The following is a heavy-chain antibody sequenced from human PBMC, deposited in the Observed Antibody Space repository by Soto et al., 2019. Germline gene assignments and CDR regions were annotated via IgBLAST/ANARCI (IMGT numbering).Heavy chain of an antibody. D-gene: IGHD4-17*01. Sequence: SETLSLTCTVSGGSISSGGYYWSWIRQHPGKGLEWIGYIYYSGSTYYNPSLKSRVTISVDTSKNQFSLKLSSVTAADTAVYYCARVYTDYEEDCFDPWGQGTLVTVSS. CDR2: IYYSGST. CDR1: GGSISSGGYY. CDR3: ARVYTDYEEDCFDP. J-gene: IGHJ5*02. V-gene: IGHV4-31*02.